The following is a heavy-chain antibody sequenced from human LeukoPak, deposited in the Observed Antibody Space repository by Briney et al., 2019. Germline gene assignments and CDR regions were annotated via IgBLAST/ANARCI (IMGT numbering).Heavy chain of an antibody. D-gene: IGHD4-17*01. V-gene: IGHV3-23*01. CDR1: GLTFSNYA. CDR3: SKDPNGDYVGAFAM. CDR2: ITGSGRGT. J-gene: IGHJ3*02. Sequence: GGALRLSCTASGLTFSNYATTWVRQAPGKALEWVPSITGSGRGTYHADSVKGRFSVSRDNSQNTVFPHMNSLRADDPALYYCSKDPNGDYVGAFAMWGPGTMVTVSS.